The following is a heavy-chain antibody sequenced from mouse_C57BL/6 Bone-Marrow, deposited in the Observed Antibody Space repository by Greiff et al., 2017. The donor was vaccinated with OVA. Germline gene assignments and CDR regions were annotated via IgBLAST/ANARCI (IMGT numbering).Heavy chain of an antibody. CDR2: IRLKSDNYAT. CDR1: GFTFSNYW. CDR3: PCRFLPLDY. V-gene: IGHV6-3*01. Sequence: EVQGVESGGGLVQPGGSMKLSCVASGFTFSNYWMNWVRQSPEKGLEWVAQIRLKSDNYATHYAESVKGRFTISRDDSKSSVYLQMNNLRAEDTGIYYCPCRFLPLDYWGQGTTLTVSS. J-gene: IGHJ2*01.